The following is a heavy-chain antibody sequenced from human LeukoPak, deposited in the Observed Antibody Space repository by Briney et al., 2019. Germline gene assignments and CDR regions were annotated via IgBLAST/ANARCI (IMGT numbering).Heavy chain of an antibody. Sequence: PGGSLRLSCAASGFTFSDYAMAWVRQAPGKGLEWVTTISSHGGSTYYADSLKGWFTISRDNSRNTVYLQLNSLRAEDTAIYYCAKTTSNWYEDYWGQGTLVTVSS. J-gene: IGHJ4*02. CDR1: GFTFSDYA. CDR2: ISSHGGST. V-gene: IGHV3-23*01. CDR3: AKTTSNWYEDY. D-gene: IGHD6-13*01.